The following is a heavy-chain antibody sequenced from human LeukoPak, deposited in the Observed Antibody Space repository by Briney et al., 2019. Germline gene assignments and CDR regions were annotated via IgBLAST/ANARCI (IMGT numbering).Heavy chain of an antibody. CDR1: GGSISSYY. D-gene: IGHD1-26*01. CDR3: ARGGWELLPFDY. CDR2: IYYSGST. J-gene: IGHJ4*02. Sequence: PSEALSLTCTVSGGSISSYYWSWIRQPPGKGLEWIGYIYYSGSTNYNPSLKSRVTISVDTSKNQFSLKLSSVTAADTAVYYCARGGWELLPFDYWGQGTLVTVSS. V-gene: IGHV4-59*01.